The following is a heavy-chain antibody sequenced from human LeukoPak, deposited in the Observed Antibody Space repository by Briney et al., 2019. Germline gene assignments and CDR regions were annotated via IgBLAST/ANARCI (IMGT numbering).Heavy chain of an antibody. CDR2: IWYDGSNK. CDR3: AKQAEYSSGWYRFNAFDI. Sequence: PGGSLRLSCAASGFTFSSYGMHWVRQAPGKGREWVAVIWYDGSNKYYADSVKGRFTISRDNSKNTLYLQMNSLRAEDTAVYYCAKQAEYSSGWYRFNAFDIWGQGTMVTVSS. V-gene: IGHV3-33*06. J-gene: IGHJ3*02. CDR1: GFTFSSYG. D-gene: IGHD6-19*01.